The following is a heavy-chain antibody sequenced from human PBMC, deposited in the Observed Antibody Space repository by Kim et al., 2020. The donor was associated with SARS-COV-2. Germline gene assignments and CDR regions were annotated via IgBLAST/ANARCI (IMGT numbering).Heavy chain of an antibody. D-gene: IGHD3-9*01. Sequence: GGSLRLSCSASGFTFSSYAMHWVRQAPGKGLEYVSAISSNGGGTYYADSVKGRFTISRDNSKNTLYLQMSSLRAEDTAVYYCVKQQLRYFDWLPYFDYWGQGTLVTVSS. V-gene: IGHV3-64D*09. J-gene: IGHJ4*02. CDR1: GFTFSSYA. CDR3: VKQQLRYFDWLPYFDY. CDR2: ISSNGGGT.